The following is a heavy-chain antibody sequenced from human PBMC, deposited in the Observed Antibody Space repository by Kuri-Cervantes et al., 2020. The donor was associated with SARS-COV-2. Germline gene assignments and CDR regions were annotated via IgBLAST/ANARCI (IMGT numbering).Heavy chain of an antibody. CDR3: ASIVTGDSSGYY. V-gene: IGHV3-48*01. J-gene: IGHJ4*02. Sequence: GGSLRLSCAASGFTFSSYSMNWVRQAPGKGLEWVSYISSSSSTIYYADSVKGRFTISRDNSKNSLYLQMNSLRAEDTAVYYCASIVTGDSSGYYWGQGTLVTVSS. CDR2: ISSSSSTI. CDR1: GFTFSSYS. D-gene: IGHD3-22*01.